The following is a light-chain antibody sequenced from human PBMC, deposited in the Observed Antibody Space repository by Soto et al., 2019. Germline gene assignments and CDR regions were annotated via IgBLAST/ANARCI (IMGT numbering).Light chain of an antibody. J-gene: IGLJ1*01. Sequence: QSALTQPRSVSGSPGQSVTISCTGTSSDVGGYNYVSWYQQHPGKAPKLMIYDVSKRPSGVPDRFSGSKSGNTASLTISGLQAEDEADDYCCSFAGSYRDVFGTGTKVTVL. CDR1: SSDVGGYNY. CDR3: CSFAGSYRDV. V-gene: IGLV2-11*01. CDR2: DVS.